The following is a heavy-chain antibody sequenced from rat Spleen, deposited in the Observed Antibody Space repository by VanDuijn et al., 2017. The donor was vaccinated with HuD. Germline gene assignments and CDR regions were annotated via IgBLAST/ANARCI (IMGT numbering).Heavy chain of an antibody. CDR2: ISYDGSST. Sequence: EVQLVESGGGLVQPGRSLKLSCAASGFTFSDYNMAWVRQAPKKGLEWVATISYDGSSTYYRDSVKGRFTMSRDNAENIVYLQMNSLRTEDKATYYCAKVREGGYAFEHWGQGVMVTVSS. V-gene: IGHV5-7*01. CDR3: AKVREGGYAFEH. J-gene: IGHJ2*01. D-gene: IGHD1-11*01. CDR1: GFTFSDYN.